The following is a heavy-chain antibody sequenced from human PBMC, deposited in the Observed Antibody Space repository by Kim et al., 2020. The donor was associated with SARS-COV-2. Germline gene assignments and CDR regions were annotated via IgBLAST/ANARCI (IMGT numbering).Heavy chain of an antibody. CDR1: GYTFTSYG. J-gene: IGHJ6*02. CDR2: ISAYNGNT. D-gene: IGHD5-18*01. V-gene: IGHV1-18*01. Sequence: ASVKVSCKASGYTFTSYGISWVRQAPGQGLEWMGWISAYNGNTNYAQKLQGRVTMTTDTSTSTAYMELRSLRSDDTAVYYCARDKDTAISDYYYYGMDVWGQGTTVTVSS. CDR3: ARDKDTAISDYYYYGMDV.